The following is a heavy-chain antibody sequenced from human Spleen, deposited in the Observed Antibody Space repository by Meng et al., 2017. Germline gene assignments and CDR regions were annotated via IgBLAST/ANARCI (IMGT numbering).Heavy chain of an antibody. Sequence: GESLKISCAASGFTFSSYGMHWVRQAPGKGLEWVAVIWYDGGNKYYADSVKGRFTISRDNSKNTLYLQMNSLRAEDTAVYYCARDGHIVVVPAAMLPDYWGQGTLVTVSS. CDR1: GFTFSSYG. J-gene: IGHJ4*02. CDR3: ARDGHIVVVPAAMLPDY. CDR2: IWYDGGNK. D-gene: IGHD2-2*01. V-gene: IGHV3-33*01.